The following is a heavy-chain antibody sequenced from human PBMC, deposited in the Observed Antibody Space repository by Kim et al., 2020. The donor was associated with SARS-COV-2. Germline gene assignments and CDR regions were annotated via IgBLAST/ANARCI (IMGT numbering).Heavy chain of an antibody. CDR1: GFTFGDYA. J-gene: IGHJ6*02. CDR3: TTISGWGYYYYGMDV. V-gene: IGHV3-49*04. CDR2: IRSEAYGGTT. D-gene: IGHD6-19*01. Sequence: GGSLRLSCTASGFTFGDYAMSWVRQAPGKGLEWVGFIRSEAYGGTTEYAASGRGRFTIARDDSKRILYLQMNSLKTEDTAMYYCTTISGWGYYYYGMDVWGPGTPVTVSS.